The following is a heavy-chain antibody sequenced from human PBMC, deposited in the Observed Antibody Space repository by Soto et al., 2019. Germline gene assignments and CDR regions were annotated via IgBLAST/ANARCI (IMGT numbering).Heavy chain of an antibody. J-gene: IGHJ6*02. CDR3: ARFVPGYCSGTSCLTYYYYYGMDV. D-gene: IGHD2-2*01. Sequence: GGSLRLSCAASGFTFSSYSMNWVRQAPGKGLEWVSSISSSSSYIYYADSVKGRFTISRDNAKNSLYLQMNSLRAEDTAVYYCARFVPGYCSGTSCLTYYYYYGMDVWGQGTTVTVSS. V-gene: IGHV3-21*01. CDR1: GFTFSSYS. CDR2: ISSSSSYI.